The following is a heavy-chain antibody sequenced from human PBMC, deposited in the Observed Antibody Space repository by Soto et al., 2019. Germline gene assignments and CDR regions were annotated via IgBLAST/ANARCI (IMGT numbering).Heavy chain of an antibody. CDR3: ARDTQYGDSIFDY. V-gene: IGHV3-30-3*01. D-gene: IGHD4-17*01. Sequence: GGSLRLSCAASGFTFSSYAMHWVRQAPGKGLEWVAVISYDGSNKYYADSVKGRFTISRDNSKNTLYLQMNSLRAEDTAVYYCARDTQYGDSIFDYWGQGTLVTVSS. CDR1: GFTFSSYA. J-gene: IGHJ4*02. CDR2: ISYDGSNK.